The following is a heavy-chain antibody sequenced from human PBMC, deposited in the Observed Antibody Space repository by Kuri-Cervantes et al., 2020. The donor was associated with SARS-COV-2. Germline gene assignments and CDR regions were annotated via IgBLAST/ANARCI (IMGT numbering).Heavy chain of an antibody. CDR3: ARGSDSTGTARSAFDI. CDR2: INPNSGGT. D-gene: IGHD1-1*01. CDR1: GYTFTGYY. J-gene: IGHJ3*02. V-gene: IGHV1-2*02. Sequence: ASVKVSCKASGYTFTGYYMHWVRQAPGQGLEWMGWINPNSGGTNYAQKFQGRVTMTRDMSISTAYMELSRLRSDDTAVYYCARGSDSTGTARSAFDIWGQGTMVTVSS.